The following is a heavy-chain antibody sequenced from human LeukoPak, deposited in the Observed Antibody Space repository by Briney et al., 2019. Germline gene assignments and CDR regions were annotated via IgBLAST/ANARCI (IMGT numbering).Heavy chain of an antibody. CDR3: ARRPFRAVLDY. CDR1: GGSFSGYY. J-gene: IGHJ4*02. D-gene: IGHD2-8*02. V-gene: IGHV4-34*01. CDR2: INHSGST. Sequence: SETLSLTCAVYGGSFSGYYWSRIRQPPGKGLEWIGEINHSGSTNYNPSLKSRVTISVDTSKNQFSLKLSSVTAADTAVYYCARRPFRAVLDYWGQGTLVTVSS.